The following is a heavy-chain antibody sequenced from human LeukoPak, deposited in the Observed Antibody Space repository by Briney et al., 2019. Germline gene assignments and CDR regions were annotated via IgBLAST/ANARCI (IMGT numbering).Heavy chain of an antibody. Sequence: GGSLRLSCAASGFTFSSYAMHWVRQAPGKGLEWVAVISYDGSNKYYADSVKGRFTISRDNSKNTLYLQMNSLRAEDTAVYYCAKDLSPPKVAAAGIFDYWGQGTLVTVSS. CDR1: GFTFSSYA. CDR2: ISYDGSNK. CDR3: AKDLSPPKVAAAGIFDY. D-gene: IGHD6-13*01. V-gene: IGHV3-30-3*01. J-gene: IGHJ4*02.